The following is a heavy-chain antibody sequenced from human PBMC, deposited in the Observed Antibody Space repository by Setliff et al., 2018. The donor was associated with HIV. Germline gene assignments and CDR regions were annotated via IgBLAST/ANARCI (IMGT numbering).Heavy chain of an antibody. CDR3: ARRTYPGSYTPYFDY. D-gene: IGHD1-1*01. Sequence: PSETLSLTCTASDYSISSGYFWGWIRQPPGKGLEWIGTIYHSGRTDYNPSLETRATISVDTSKNQFSLRLTSVTAADTAVYYCARRTYPGSYTPYFDYWGQGTLVTVSS. CDR1: DYSISSGYF. CDR2: IYHSGRT. J-gene: IGHJ4*02. V-gene: IGHV4-38-2*02.